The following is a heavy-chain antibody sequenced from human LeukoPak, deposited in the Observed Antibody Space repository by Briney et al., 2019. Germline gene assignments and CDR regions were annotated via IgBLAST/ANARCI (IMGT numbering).Heavy chain of an antibody. J-gene: IGHJ4*02. CDR1: GFTFSSYA. CDR2: ISGSGGST. V-gene: IGHV3-23*01. D-gene: IGHD3-16*01. CDR3: AKDVNLKELWPKYYFDY. Sequence: GGSLRLSCAASGFTFSSYAMSWVRQAPGKGLEWVSAISGSGGSTYYADSVKGRFTISRDNSKNTLYLQMNSLRAEDTAVYYCAKDVNLKELWPKYYFDYWGQGTLVSVSS.